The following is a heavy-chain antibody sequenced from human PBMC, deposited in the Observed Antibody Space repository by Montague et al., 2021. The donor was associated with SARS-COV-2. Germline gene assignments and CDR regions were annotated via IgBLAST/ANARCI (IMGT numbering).Heavy chain of an antibody. CDR3: ARDLRWGYYDILTGYYRPLDY. V-gene: IGHV3-48*04. J-gene: IGHJ4*02. CDR2: ISSSSSTI. CDR1: GFTFSSYS. D-gene: IGHD3-9*01. Sequence: SLRLSCAASGFTFSSYSMNWVRQAPGKGLEWVSYISSSSSTIYYSDSXKGRFTISRDNAKNSLYLQMSSLRAEDTAVYYCARDLRWGYYDILTGYYRPLDYWGQGTLVTVSS.